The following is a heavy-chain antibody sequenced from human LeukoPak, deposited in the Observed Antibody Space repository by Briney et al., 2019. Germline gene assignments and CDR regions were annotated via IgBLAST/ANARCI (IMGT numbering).Heavy chain of an antibody. CDR1: GYTFTDYY. Sequence: PLASVKVSCKASGYTFTDYYMHWVRQAPGQGFEWMGWINPNDGDTNYARKFQGRVTMTRDTSISTAHMEVSRLRSDDTAVYYCARANFLYCSSSTCLFVYWGQGTLVTVSS. CDR2: INPNDGDT. D-gene: IGHD2-2*01. J-gene: IGHJ4*02. V-gene: IGHV1-2*02. CDR3: ARANFLYCSSSTCLFVY.